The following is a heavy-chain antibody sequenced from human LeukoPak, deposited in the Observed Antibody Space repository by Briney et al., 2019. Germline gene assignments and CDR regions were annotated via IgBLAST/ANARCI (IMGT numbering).Heavy chain of an antibody. CDR3: ARVGRWLQLSRDYYYYGMDV. D-gene: IGHD5-12*01. CDR1: GYTFTSYY. CDR2: INPSGGST. J-gene: IGHJ6*02. V-gene: IGHV1-46*01. Sequence: ASVKVSCKASGYTFTSYYMHWVRQAPGQGLEWMGIINPSGGSTSYAQKFQGRVTMTRDTSTSTVYMELSSLRSEDTAVYYCARVGRWLQLSRDYYYYGMDVWGQGTTVTVSS.